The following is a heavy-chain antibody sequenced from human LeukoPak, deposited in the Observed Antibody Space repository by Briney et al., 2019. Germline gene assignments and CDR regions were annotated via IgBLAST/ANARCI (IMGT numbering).Heavy chain of an antibody. CDR2: IRYDGSEK. V-gene: IGHV3-30*02. CDR3: ARSTRARYFDL. Sequence: GGSLRLSCAASGFTFSIYGMHWVRQAPGKGLEWVAYIRYDGSEKYYAESLKGRFTISRDNSKNTLYLQMNSLRAEDTALYYCARSTRARYFDLWGPGTLVTVAS. D-gene: IGHD5-24*01. CDR1: GFTFSIYG. J-gene: IGHJ2*01.